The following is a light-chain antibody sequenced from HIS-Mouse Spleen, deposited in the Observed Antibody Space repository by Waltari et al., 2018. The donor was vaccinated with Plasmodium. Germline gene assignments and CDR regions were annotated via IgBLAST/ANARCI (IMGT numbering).Light chain of an antibody. CDR1: QSVSSN. Sequence: EIVMTQSPATLSVSPGERATLSCRASQSVSSNLAWYQQKPRQAPRLLIYGASTRATGNPARFSGSGSGTEFTLTISSLQSEDVAVYYCQQYNNWSFTFGPGTKVDSK. J-gene: IGKJ3*01. V-gene: IGKV3-15*01. CDR3: QQYNNWSFT. CDR2: GAS.